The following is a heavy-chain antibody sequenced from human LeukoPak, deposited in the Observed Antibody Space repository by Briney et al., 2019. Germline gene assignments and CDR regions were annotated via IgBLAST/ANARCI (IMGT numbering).Heavy chain of an antibody. CDR2: ISAYNGNT. CDR3: ARRVRITMVRGVMLGDAFDI. Sequence: RASVKVSCKASGYTFTSYGISWVRQAPGQGLEWMGWISAYNGNTNYAQKLQGRVTMTTDTSTSTAYMELRSLRSDDTAVYYCARRVRITMVRGVMLGDAFDIWGQGTMVTVSS. D-gene: IGHD3-10*01. CDR1: GYTFTSYG. V-gene: IGHV1-18*01. J-gene: IGHJ3*02.